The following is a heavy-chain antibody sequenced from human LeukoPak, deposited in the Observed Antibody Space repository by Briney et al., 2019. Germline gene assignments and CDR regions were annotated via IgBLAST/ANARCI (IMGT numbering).Heavy chain of an antibody. CDR3: ARGPYYYDSSGYPPPFDY. V-gene: IGHV3-30*04. D-gene: IGHD3-22*01. CDR2: ISYDGSNK. J-gene: IGHJ4*02. CDR1: GFTFSSYA. Sequence: GGSLRLSCAASGFTFSSYAMHWVRQAPGKGLEWVAVISYDGSNKYYADSVKGRFTISRDNSKNTLYLQMNSLRAEDTAVYYCARGPYYYDSSGYPPPFDYWGQGTLVTVSS.